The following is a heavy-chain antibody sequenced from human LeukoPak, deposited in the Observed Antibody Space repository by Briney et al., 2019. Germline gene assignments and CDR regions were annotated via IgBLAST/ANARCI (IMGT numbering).Heavy chain of an antibody. J-gene: IGHJ4*02. D-gene: IGHD3-3*01. CDR1: GFTFGSYV. Sequence: GGSLRLSCAASGFTFGSYVMSWVRQAPGKGLEWVAAISGSGGSTYYADSVKGRFTISRDNSKNTLYLQMNSLRAEDTAVYYCAKGPSLEWLFPPFDYWGQGTLVTVSS. V-gene: IGHV3-23*01. CDR2: ISGSGGST. CDR3: AKGPSLEWLFPPFDY.